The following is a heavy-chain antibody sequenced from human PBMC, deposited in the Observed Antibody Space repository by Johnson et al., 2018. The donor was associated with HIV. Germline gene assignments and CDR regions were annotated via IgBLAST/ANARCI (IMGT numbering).Heavy chain of an antibody. CDR3: ASLPHIVVVTATDAFDI. CDR1: GFTFSSYA. CDR2: ISYDGSNK. Sequence: QVQLVESGGGVVQPGRSLRLSCAASGFTFSSYAMHWVRQAPGKGLEWVAVISYDGSNKYYADSVKGRFTISRDNSKNSLYLQMNSLRAEDTAVYYCASLPHIVVVTATDAFDIWGQGTMVTVSS. J-gene: IGHJ3*02. D-gene: IGHD2-21*02. V-gene: IGHV3-30*04.